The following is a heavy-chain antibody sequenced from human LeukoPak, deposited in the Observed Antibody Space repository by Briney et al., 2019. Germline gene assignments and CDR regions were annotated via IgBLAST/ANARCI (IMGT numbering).Heavy chain of an antibody. D-gene: IGHD3-22*01. V-gene: IGHV3-21*01. CDR1: GFIFSTYS. CDR2: ISSSSSYI. CDR3: ARDGGGDYDYYDSSGYPFDF. Sequence: PGGSLRPSCAASGFIFSTYSMNWVRQAPGKGLEWVSSISSSSSYIYYADSVKGRFTISRDNAKNSLYLQMNSLRAEDTAVYYCARDGGGDYDYYDSSGYPFDFWGQGTLVTVSS. J-gene: IGHJ4*02.